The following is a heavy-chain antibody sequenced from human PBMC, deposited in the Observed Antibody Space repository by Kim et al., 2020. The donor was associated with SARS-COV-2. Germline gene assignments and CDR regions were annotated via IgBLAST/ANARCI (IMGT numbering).Heavy chain of an antibody. Sequence: GGSLRLSCAASGFTFSDYYMSWIRQAPGKGLEWVSYISSSGSTIYYADSVKGRFTISKDNAKNSLYLQMNSLRAEDTAVYYCARGTSNYYYYGMDVWGQGTTVTVSS. CDR2: ISSSGSTI. J-gene: IGHJ6*02. D-gene: IGHD2-2*01. V-gene: IGHV3-11*04. CDR3: ARGTSNYYYYGMDV. CDR1: GFTFSDYY.